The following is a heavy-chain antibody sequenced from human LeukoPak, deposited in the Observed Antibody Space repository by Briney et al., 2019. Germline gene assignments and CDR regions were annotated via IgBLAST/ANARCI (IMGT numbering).Heavy chain of an antibody. V-gene: IGHV3-21*01. CDR3: ARDYSNHYYGMDV. CDR2: ISSSSSYI. CDR1: GFTFSSYS. J-gene: IGHJ6*02. D-gene: IGHD4-11*01. Sequence: PGGSLRLSCAASGFTFSSYSMNWVRQAPGKGLEWVSSISSSSSYIYYADSVKSRFTISRDNAKNSLYLQMNSLRAEDTAVYYCARDYSNHYYGMDVWGQGTTVTVSS.